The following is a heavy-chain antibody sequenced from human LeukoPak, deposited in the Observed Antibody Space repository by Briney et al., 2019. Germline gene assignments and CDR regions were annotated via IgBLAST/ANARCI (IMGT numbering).Heavy chain of an antibody. J-gene: IGHJ5*02. CDR1: GYTFTSYA. Sequence: ASVKVSCKASGYTFTSYAMHWVRQARGQRLEWMGWNNAGNGNTKYSQKFQGRVTITRDTSASTAYMELSSLRSEDTAVYYCARRNSSGWYNWFDPWGEGTLVTVSS. CDR3: ARRNSSGWYNWFDP. D-gene: IGHD6-19*01. V-gene: IGHV1-3*01. CDR2: NNAGNGNT.